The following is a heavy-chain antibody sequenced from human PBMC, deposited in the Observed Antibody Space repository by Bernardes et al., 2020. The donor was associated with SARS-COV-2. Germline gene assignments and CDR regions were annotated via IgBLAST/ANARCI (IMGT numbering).Heavy chain of an antibody. CDR2: IRSRDNSHAT. CDR1: GFIFRGSA. J-gene: IGHJ4*02. CDR3: SGSIAAAGGK. Sequence: VGSLLLSCAASGFIFRGSAIHWVRQASGPGLEWIGLIRSRDNSHATAYAASLKGRFTISRDDSKNTAYLQMNSLRTEDTAVYYCSGSIAAAGGKWGQGTLVTVSS. V-gene: IGHV3-73*01. D-gene: IGHD6-13*01.